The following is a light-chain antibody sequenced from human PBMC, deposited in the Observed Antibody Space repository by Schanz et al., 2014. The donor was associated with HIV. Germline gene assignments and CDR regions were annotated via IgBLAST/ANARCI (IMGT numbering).Light chain of an antibody. V-gene: IGKV4-1*01. CDR1: QSLLYYSNNKNY. CDR2: WAS. J-gene: IGKJ2*01. CDR3: QQYYGTPPYS. Sequence: DIVMTQSPDSLPVSLGERATINCKSSQSLLYYSNNKNYLAWYQQKPGQPPKLLIYWASTRDSGVPDRFTGSGSGTDFTLTISTLQAEDVAVYFCQQYYGTPPYSFGQGTKLEI.